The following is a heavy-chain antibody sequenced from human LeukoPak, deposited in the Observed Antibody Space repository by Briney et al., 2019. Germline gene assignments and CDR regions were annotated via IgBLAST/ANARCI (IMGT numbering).Heavy chain of an antibody. D-gene: IGHD3-9*01. CDR2: INSDGSST. CDR1: GFTFSSYW. J-gene: IGHJ6*02. Sequence: PGGSLRLSCVASGFTFSSYWMHWVRQAPGKGLVWVSRINSDGSSTSYADSVKGRFTISRDNAKNTLYLQMNSLRAEDTAVYYCAREGTVLRYFDWLSPPYYHGMDVWGQGTTVTVSS. CDR3: AREGTVLRYFDWLSPPYYHGMDV. V-gene: IGHV3-74*01.